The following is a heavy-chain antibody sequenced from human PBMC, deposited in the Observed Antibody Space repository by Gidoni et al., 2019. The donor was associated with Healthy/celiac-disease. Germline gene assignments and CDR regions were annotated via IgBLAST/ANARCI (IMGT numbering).Heavy chain of an antibody. D-gene: IGHD6-19*01. CDR3: AKDLFPYRAAVAGDY. CDR1: GFTFADYA. V-gene: IGHV3-9*01. Sequence: EVQLVESGGGLVQPGRSLRLSCAASGFTFADYAMHWVRQAPGKGLEWVSGISWNSGSIGYADSVKGRFTISRDNAKNSLYLQMNSLRAEDTALYYCAKDLFPYRAAVAGDYWGQGTLVTVSS. CDR2: ISWNSGSI. J-gene: IGHJ4*02.